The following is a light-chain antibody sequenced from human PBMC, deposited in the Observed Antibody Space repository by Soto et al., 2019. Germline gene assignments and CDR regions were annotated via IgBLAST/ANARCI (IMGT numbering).Light chain of an antibody. CDR2: DDS. V-gene: IGKV1-13*02. J-gene: IGKJ5*01. Sequence: IPLTQSPASLSASVGERVTITCRASQDIRGALAWYQQSPGEAPQLLIYDDSTLESGVPSRFSGSSSGTHFTLTSSILQPEDFATYYCQQFLSYPITFGQGTRLEI. CDR1: QDIRGA. CDR3: QQFLSYPIT.